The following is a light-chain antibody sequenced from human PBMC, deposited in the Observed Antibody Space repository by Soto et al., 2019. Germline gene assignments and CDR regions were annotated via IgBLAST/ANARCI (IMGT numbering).Light chain of an antibody. V-gene: IGLV3-1*01. CDR2: QDS. CDR1: KLGDKY. Sequence: SCELTQPPSVSVSPGQTASITCSGDKLGDKYACWYQQKPGQSPVLVIYQDSKRPSGIPERFSGSNSGNTATLTISGTQAMDEADYYCQAWDSSTLVFGGGTKLTVL. CDR3: QAWDSSTLV. J-gene: IGLJ2*01.